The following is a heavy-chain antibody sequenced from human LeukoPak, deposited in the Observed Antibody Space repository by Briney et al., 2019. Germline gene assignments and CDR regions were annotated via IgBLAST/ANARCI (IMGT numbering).Heavy chain of an antibody. J-gene: IGHJ4*02. V-gene: IGHV4-30-4*01. CDR1: GGSISSGDYY. CDR3: ARVTMIGAQEDY. Sequence: SETLPLTCTVSGGSISSGDYYWSWIRQPPGKGLVWIGYIYYSGSTYYNPSLKSRVTISVDTSKNQFSLKLSSVTAADTAVYYCARVTMIGAQEDYWGQGTLVTVSS. D-gene: IGHD3-22*01. CDR2: IYYSGST.